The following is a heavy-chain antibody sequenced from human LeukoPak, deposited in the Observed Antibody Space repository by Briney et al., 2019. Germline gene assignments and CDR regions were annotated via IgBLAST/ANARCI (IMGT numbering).Heavy chain of an antibody. CDR2: INPNSGGT. CDR3: ATDYYYDSSGSYYTVDY. V-gene: IGHV1-2*02. D-gene: IGHD3-22*01. CDR1: GYTFSDYY. J-gene: IGHJ4*02. Sequence: ASVKVSCKASGYTFSDYYIHWVRQAPGQGLEWMGWINPNSGGTNYAQKFQGRVTMTRDTSISTAYMELSRLRSEDTAVYYCATDYYYDSSGSYYTVDYWGQGTLVTVSS.